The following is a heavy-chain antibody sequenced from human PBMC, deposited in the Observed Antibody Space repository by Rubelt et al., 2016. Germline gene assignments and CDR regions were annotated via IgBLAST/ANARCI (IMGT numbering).Heavy chain of an antibody. V-gene: IGHV3-11*01. CDR1: GFTFSDYY. CDR3: ARDRPYSSSSGDYYYGMDV. CDR2: ISSSGSTI. J-gene: IGHJ6*02. Sequence: PGGSLRLSCAASGFTFSDYYMSWIRQAPGKGLEWVSYISSSGSTIYYADSVKGRFTISRDNAKNSLYLQMNSLRAEDTAVYYCARDRPYSSSSGDYYYGMDVWGQGTTVTVS. D-gene: IGHD6-6*01.